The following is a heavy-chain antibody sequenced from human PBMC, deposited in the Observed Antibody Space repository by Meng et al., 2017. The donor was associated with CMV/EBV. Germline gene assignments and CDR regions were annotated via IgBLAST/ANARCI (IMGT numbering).Heavy chain of an antibody. CDR3: ARDFVLGQWLAPLDR. CDR2: ISSSSSTI. Sequence: GESLKISCATSGFTFSRYNMSWVRQAPGKGLEGISYISSSSSTIYYADSVKGRFTISRDNARNSLYLQMDSLTAEDTAVYYCARDFVLGQWLAPLDRWGQGTLVTVSS. D-gene: IGHD6-19*01. J-gene: IGHJ4*02. V-gene: IGHV3-48*04. CDR1: GFTFSRYN.